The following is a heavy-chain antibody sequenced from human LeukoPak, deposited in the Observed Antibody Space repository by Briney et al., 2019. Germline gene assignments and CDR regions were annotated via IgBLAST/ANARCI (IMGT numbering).Heavy chain of an antibody. CDR3: ASSRGPCDP. CDR1: GFTFSTYS. CDR2: ITSTSSTI. Sequence: GGSLRLSCAASGFTFSTYSMNWVRQAPGKGLEWVSYITSTSSTIYYADSVKGRFTISRDNAKKSLYLQMDSLRAEDTAIYYCASSRGPCDPWGQGTLVTVSS. J-gene: IGHJ5*02. V-gene: IGHV3-48*01. D-gene: IGHD3-10*01.